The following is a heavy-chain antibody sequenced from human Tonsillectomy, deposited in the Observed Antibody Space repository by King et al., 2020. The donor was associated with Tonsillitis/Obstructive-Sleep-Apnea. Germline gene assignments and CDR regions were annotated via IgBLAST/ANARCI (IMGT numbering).Heavy chain of an antibody. CDR3: TTEFTIFWARFYP. CDR1: GFTFSNAW. D-gene: IGHD3-9*01. Sequence: VQLVQSGGGLVKPGGSLRLSCAASGFTFSNAWMSWVRQAPGKGLEWVGRIKSKTDGGTTDYAAPVKGRFTISRDDSKNTLYLQMNSLKTEDTAVYYCTTEFTIFWARFYPWGQGTLVTVSS. J-gene: IGHJ5*02. CDR2: IKSKTDGGTT. V-gene: IGHV3-15*01.